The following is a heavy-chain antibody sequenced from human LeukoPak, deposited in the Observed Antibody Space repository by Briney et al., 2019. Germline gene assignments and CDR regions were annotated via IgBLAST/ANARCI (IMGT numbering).Heavy chain of an antibody. D-gene: IGHD6-13*01. CDR3: AKDRYSWYSSGINWFDP. CDR1: GFTFSSYG. V-gene: IGHV3-23*01. CDR2: ISGSGGST. Sequence: GGSLRLSCAASGFTFSSYGMSWVRQAPGKGLEWVSAISGSGGSTYYADSVKGRFTISRDNSKNTLYLQMNSLRAEDTAVYYCAKDRYSWYSSGINWFDPWGQGTLVTVSS. J-gene: IGHJ5*02.